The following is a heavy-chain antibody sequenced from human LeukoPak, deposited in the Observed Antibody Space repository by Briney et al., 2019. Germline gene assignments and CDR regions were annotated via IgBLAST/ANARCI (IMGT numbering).Heavy chain of an antibody. D-gene: IGHD6-6*01. J-gene: IGHJ4*02. CDR1: GGSISSYY. CDR2: IYYSGST. CDR3: ARHWSSPSKVDY. Sequence: SETLSLTCTVSGGSISSYYWSWIRQPPGKGLEWIGYIYYSGSTNYNPSLKSRVTISVDTSKNQFSLKLSSVTAADTAVYYCARHWSSPSKVDYWGQGTLVTVSS. V-gene: IGHV4-59*08.